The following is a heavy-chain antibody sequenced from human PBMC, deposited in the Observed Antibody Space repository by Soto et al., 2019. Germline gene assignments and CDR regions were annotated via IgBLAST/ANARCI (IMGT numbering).Heavy chain of an antibody. CDR2: IRRKANNYAT. CDR3: TRGIDCRSGYTRYYLDY. V-gene: IGHV3-73*02. D-gene: IGHD3-3*01. CDR1: GFIFSDSA. Sequence: EVQLVESGGGLVQPGGSLKLSCAASGFIFSDSALHWVRQASGKGLEWVGRIRRKANNYATTYAASVDGRFAISRDDSKNTAYLQMNSLKTEATAIYYCTRGIDCRSGYTRYYLDYWGQGTLVYVSS. J-gene: IGHJ4*02.